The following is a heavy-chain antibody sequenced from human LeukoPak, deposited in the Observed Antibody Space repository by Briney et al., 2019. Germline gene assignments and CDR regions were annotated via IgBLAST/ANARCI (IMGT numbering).Heavy chain of an antibody. V-gene: IGHV1-46*01. J-gene: IGHJ3*02. CDR3: AGDSGWYRDAFDI. CDR2: ITPSSDST. Sequence: ASVKVSCKASGYTFTSYYIHWVRQAPGQGLEWMGKITPSSDSTNYAQKFQGRVTMTRNTSISTAYMELSSLRSEDTAVYYCAGDSGWYRDAFDIWGQGTMVTVSS. D-gene: IGHD6-19*01. CDR1: GYTFTSYY.